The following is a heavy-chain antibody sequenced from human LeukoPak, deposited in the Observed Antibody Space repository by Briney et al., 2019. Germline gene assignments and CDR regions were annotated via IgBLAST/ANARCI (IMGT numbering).Heavy chain of an antibody. CDR2: INPSGGST. D-gene: IGHD2-8*02. J-gene: IGHJ4*02. Sequence: EASVKVSCKASGYTFTGYYMHWVRQAPGQGLEWMGIINPSGGSTSYAQKFQGRVTMTRDTSTSTVYMELSSLRSEDTAVYYCARVIEWPTGGVYYFDYWGQGTLVTVSS. CDR1: GYTFTGYY. CDR3: ARVIEWPTGGVYYFDY. V-gene: IGHV1-46*01.